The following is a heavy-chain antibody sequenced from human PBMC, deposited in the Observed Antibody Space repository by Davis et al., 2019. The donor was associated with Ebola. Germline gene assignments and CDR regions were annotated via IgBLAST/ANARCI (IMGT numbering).Heavy chain of an antibody. CDR1: GFSFSSYP. Sequence: GESLKISCAASGFSFSSYPMSWVRQAPGKGLEWVSVIYSGGSTYYADSVKGRFTISRDNSKNTLYLQMNSLRAEDTAVYYCARGRHRGYYFDYWGQGTLVTVSS. CDR2: IYSGGST. D-gene: IGHD5-12*01. V-gene: IGHV3-53*01. J-gene: IGHJ4*02. CDR3: ARGRHRGYYFDY.